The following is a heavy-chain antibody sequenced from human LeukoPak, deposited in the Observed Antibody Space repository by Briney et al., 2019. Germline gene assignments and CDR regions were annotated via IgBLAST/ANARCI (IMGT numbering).Heavy chain of an antibody. CDR2: IYYSGST. Sequence: SQTLSLTCTVSGGSISSGDYYWSWLRQPPGKGLEWIGYIYYSGSTYYNPSLKSRVTISVDTSKNQFSLKLSSVTAADTAVYYCAREYRPRGYSGYDYVSFDYWGQGTLVTVSS. CDR3: AREYRPRGYSGYDYVSFDY. V-gene: IGHV4-30-4*01. D-gene: IGHD5-12*01. J-gene: IGHJ4*02. CDR1: GGSISSGDYY.